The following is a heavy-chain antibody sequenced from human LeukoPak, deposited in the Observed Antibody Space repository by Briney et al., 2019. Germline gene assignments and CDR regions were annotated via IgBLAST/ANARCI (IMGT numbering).Heavy chain of an antibody. D-gene: IGHD6-19*01. V-gene: IGHV4-39*01. CDR2: IYYSGST. CDR3: AGPPLTPLSGTGWYEGGPYFDY. Sequence: SETLSLTCTVSGGSISNSYYYWGWIRQPPGKGLEWIGSIYYSGSTYYNPSLKSRVTISVDPSKNQFSLKLSSVTAADTGVYYCAGPPLTPLSGTGWYEGGPYFDYWGQGTLVTASS. CDR1: GGSISNSYYY. J-gene: IGHJ4*02.